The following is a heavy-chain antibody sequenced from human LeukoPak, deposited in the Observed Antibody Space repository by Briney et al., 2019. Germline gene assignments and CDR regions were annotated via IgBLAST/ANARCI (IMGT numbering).Heavy chain of an antibody. CDR3: ARGVDTAMAH. V-gene: IGHV3-23*01. Sequence: GGSLRLSCAASEFTFSSYAMSWVRQAPGKGLEWVSGISGSGGSTYYADSVKGRFTISRDNSKNTLYLQMNSLRAEATAVYYCARGVDTAMAHWGQGTLVTVSS. CDR2: ISGSGGST. D-gene: IGHD5-18*01. J-gene: IGHJ4*02. CDR1: EFTFSSYA.